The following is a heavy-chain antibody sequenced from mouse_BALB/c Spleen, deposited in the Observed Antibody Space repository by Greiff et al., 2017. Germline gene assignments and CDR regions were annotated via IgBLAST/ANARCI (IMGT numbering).Heavy chain of an antibody. J-gene: IGHJ4*01. V-gene: IGHV5-17*02. D-gene: IGHD2-14*01. CDR3: ARERYDDAMDY. CDR2: ISSGSSTI. CDR1: GFTFSSFG. Sequence: EVQRVESGGGLVQPGGSRKLSCAASGFTFSSFGMHWVRQAPEKGLEWVAYISSGSSTIYYADTVKGRFTISRDNPKNTLFLQMTSLRSEDTAMYYCARERYDDAMDYWGQGTSVTVSS.